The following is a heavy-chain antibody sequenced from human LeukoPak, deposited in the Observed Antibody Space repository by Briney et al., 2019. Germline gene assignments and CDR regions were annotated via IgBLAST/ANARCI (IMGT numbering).Heavy chain of an antibody. V-gene: IGHV5-51*01. CDR2: TYPGASDI. Sequence: GESLKISCKASGYSFTNYWLGWVRQMPGKGLEWMGITYPGASDIRYSRYFQGQVTISADKSISTAYLQWSSLKASDTAMYYCVRGSCSSTRCTYGFRDFDIWGQGTMVTVSS. D-gene: IGHD2-2*01. J-gene: IGHJ3*02. CDR3: VRGSCSSTRCTYGFRDFDI. CDR1: GYSFTNYW.